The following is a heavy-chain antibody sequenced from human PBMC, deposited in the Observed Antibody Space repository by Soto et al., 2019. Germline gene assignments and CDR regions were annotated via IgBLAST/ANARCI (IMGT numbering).Heavy chain of an antibody. CDR1: GFTFSSYA. Sequence: GGSLRLSCAASGFTFSSYAMSWVRQAPGKGLEWVSAISGSGGSTYYADSVKGRFTISRDNSKNTLYLQMNSLRAEDTAVYYCAKDRKPGFLEWLSPSYYYYGMDVWGQGTTVTVSS. CDR2: ISGSGGST. V-gene: IGHV3-23*01. CDR3: AKDRKPGFLEWLSPSYYYYGMDV. D-gene: IGHD3-3*01. J-gene: IGHJ6*02.